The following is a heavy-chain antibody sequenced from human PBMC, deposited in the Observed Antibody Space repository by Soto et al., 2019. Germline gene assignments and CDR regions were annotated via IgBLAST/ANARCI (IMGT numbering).Heavy chain of an antibody. CDR3: ARDGLGVVVVPASMPY. CDR1: GFTFSSYA. D-gene: IGHD2-2*01. CDR2: ISYDGSNK. J-gene: IGHJ4*02. V-gene: IGHV3-30-3*01. Sequence: QVQLVESGGGVVQPGRSLRLSCAASGFTFSSYAMHWVRQAPGKGLEGVAVISYDGSNKYYADSVKGRFTISRDNSKNTLYLQMNSLRAEDTAVYYCARDGLGVVVVPASMPYWGQGTLVTVSS.